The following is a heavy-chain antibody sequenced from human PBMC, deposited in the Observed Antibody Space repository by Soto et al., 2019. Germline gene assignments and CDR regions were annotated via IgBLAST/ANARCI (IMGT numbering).Heavy chain of an antibody. J-gene: IGHJ4*02. CDR3: ARQRTTVVTQAYFDH. CDR2: IYYSGRT. D-gene: IGHD2-21*02. V-gene: IGHV4-39*01. Sequence: SETLSLTCIVSGESISSSSYYWGWIRQPPGKGLEWIGSIYYSGRTYYNPSLKSRVTISIDTSKNQFSLKLSSVTATDTAVYYCARQRTTVVTQAYFDHWGQGALVTVSS. CDR1: GESISSSSYY.